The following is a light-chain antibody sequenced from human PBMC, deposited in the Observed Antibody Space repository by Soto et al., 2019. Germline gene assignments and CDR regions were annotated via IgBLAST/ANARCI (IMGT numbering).Light chain of an antibody. Sequence: DIQMTQSPSTLSASVGDRVTITCRASQSISSWLAWYQQKPGKAPKLLIYKASSLESGVPSRLSGSGSGSEFTLTISSLQTDDFATYYCQQYNSYLITFGQGTRLEIK. CDR2: KAS. V-gene: IGKV1-5*03. J-gene: IGKJ5*01. CDR1: QSISSW. CDR3: QQYNSYLIT.